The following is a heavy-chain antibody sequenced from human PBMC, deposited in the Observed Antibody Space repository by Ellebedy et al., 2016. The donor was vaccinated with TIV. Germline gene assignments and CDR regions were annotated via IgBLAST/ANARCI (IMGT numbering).Heavy chain of an antibody. Sequence: AASVKVSCKASGYTFTSYDINWVRQATGQGLEWMGWMNPNSGNTGYAQKFQGRVTITRNTSIRTAYMELSSLRSEDTAVYYCARGVGVYYDTLLFDIWGQGTMVTVSS. CDR1: GYTFTSYD. V-gene: IGHV1-8*03. J-gene: IGHJ3*02. D-gene: IGHD3-22*01. CDR2: MNPNSGNT. CDR3: ARGVGVYYDTLLFDI.